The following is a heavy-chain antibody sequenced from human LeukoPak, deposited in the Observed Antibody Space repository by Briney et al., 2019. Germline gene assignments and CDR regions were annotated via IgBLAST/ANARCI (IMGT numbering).Heavy chain of an antibody. CDR2: IKQDGSEK. D-gene: IGHD5-12*01. J-gene: IGHJ4*02. Sequence: EGSLRLSCAASGFTFSSYWMSWVRQAPGKGLEWVANIKQDGSEKYYVDSVKGRFTISRDNAKNSLYLQMNSLRAEDTAVYYCARESVATITDQSFLFDYWGQGTLVTVSS. V-gene: IGHV3-7*01. CDR1: GFTFSSYW. CDR3: ARESVATITDQSFLFDY.